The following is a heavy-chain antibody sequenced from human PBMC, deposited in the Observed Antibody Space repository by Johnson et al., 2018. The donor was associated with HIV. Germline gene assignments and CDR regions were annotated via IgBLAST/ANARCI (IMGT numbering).Heavy chain of an antibody. Sequence: QEQLVESGGGLVQPGGSLRLSCAASGFTFSSYALHWVRQAPGKGLEWVTVISYDGSNKYYADSVKGRFTISRDNSKNTLYLQMNSLRAEDTAVYYCAKPYGSGSYDAFDIWGQGTMVTVSS. CDR1: GFTFSSYA. CDR3: AKPYGSGSYDAFDI. V-gene: IGHV3-30*04. CDR2: ISYDGSNK. D-gene: IGHD3-10*01. J-gene: IGHJ3*02.